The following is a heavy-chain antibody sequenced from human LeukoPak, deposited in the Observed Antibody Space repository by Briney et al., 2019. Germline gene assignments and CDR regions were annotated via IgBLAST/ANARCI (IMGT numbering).Heavy chain of an antibody. Sequence: QPGGSLRLSCAASGFTFSSYAMSWVRQAPGKGLEWVSVVYADGSTYYADSVKGRFSISRDNSKNTLFLQMSSLRAEDTVVYYCARDTLVGAGLGRYFDNWGQGTLVTVSS. CDR1: GFTFSSYA. V-gene: IGHV3-66*02. J-gene: IGHJ4*02. D-gene: IGHD1-26*01. CDR2: VYADGST. CDR3: ARDTLVGAGLGRYFDN.